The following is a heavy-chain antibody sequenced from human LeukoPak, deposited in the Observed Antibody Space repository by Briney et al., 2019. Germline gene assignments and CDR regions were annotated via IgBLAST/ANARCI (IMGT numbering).Heavy chain of an antibody. CDR1: GFTFSSCA. Sequence: GGSLRLSCAASGFTFSSCAMSWVRQAPGKGLEWVSAISGSGGSTYYADSVQGRFTISRDNSKNTLYLKMNSLRAEDTAVYYCAKEGGVWGSYRYTSSLGGGDDYWGQGALVTVSS. D-gene: IGHD3-16*02. CDR3: AKEGGVWGSYRYTSSLGGGDDY. V-gene: IGHV3-23*01. CDR2: ISGSGGST. J-gene: IGHJ4*02.